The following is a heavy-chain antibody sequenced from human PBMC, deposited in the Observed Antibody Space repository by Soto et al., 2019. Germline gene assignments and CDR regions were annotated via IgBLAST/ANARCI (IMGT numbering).Heavy chain of an antibody. CDR3: ARDRFNVVVATNWFDP. V-gene: IGHV3-21*01. Sequence: GGSLRLSCAASGFTFSSYSMNWVRQAPGKGLEWVSSISSSSSYIYHADSVKGRFTISRDNAKNSLYLQMNSLRAEDTAVYYCARDRFNVVVATNWFDPWGQGTLVTVSS. J-gene: IGHJ5*02. D-gene: IGHD2-15*01. CDR2: ISSSSSYI. CDR1: GFTFSSYS.